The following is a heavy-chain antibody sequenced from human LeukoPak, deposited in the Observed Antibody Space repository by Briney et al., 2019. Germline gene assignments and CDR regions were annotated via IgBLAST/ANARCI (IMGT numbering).Heavy chain of an antibody. J-gene: IGHJ4*02. CDR2: ISSSSSYI. Sequence: GGSLRLSCAASGFTFSSYSMNWVRQAPGKGLEWVSSISSSSSYIYYADSVKGRFTISRDNAKNSLYLQMNSLRAEDTAVYYCARVPYHRSDYFDYWGQGTLVTVSS. CDR1: GFTFSSYS. CDR3: ARVPYHRSDYFDY. V-gene: IGHV3-21*01.